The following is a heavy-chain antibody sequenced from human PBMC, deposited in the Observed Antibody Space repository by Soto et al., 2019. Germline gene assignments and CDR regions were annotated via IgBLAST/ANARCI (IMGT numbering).Heavy chain of an antibody. Sequence: QVQLVQSGAEVKKPGSSVKVSCKASGGTFSSYAISWVRQAPGQGLEWMGGIIPIFGTANSAQKFQGRVTITPDKSTSTAYMELSSLRSEDTAVYYCARVHGDSFPYYYYGMDVWGQGTTVTVSS. J-gene: IGHJ6*02. CDR1: GGTFSSYA. CDR2: IIPIFGTA. V-gene: IGHV1-69*06. CDR3: ARVHGDSFPYYYYGMDV. D-gene: IGHD4-17*01.